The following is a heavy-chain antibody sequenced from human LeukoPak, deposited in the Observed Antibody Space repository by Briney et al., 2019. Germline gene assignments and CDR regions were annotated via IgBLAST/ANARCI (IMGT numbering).Heavy chain of an antibody. D-gene: IGHD5-24*01. V-gene: IGHV3-30-3*01. J-gene: IGHJ4*02. CDR1: GFTFSGYY. CDR2: ISYDGSNK. CDR3: ARDGYNSASDY. Sequence: GGSLRLSCAASGFTFSGYYMSWIRQAPGKGLEWVAVISYDGSNKYYADSVKGRFTISRDNSKNTLYLQMNSLRAEDTAVYYCARDGYNSASDYWGQGTLVTVSS.